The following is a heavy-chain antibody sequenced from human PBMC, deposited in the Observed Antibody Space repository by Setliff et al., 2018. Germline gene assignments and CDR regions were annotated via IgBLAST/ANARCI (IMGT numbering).Heavy chain of an antibody. D-gene: IGHD2-2*01. CDR1: GGSISSYY. Sequence: PSETLSLTCTVSGGSISSYYWSWIRQPPGKGLEWIGYIYSSGSTNYNPSLRSRVTISVDTSKNQFSLILRSVTAADTAVYYCARGRMRGSCSGPSCTYDPFDIWGQGTPVTVSS. CDR3: ARGRMRGSCSGPSCTYDPFDI. J-gene: IGHJ3*02. CDR2: IYSSGST. V-gene: IGHV4-59*12.